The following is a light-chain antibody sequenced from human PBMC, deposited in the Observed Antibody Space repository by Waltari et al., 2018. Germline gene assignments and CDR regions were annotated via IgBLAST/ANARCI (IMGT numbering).Light chain of an antibody. CDR1: QRIMSW. CDR3: QQYNTDYT. J-gene: IGKJ2*01. Sequence: DVQMTQSPSTLSASVGDTVSIPCRASQRIMSWLAWYQQKEGKAPKVLISKASTLESGVPSRFSGSESGTEFTLTISNLQPDDFATYYCQQYNTDYTFGQGTILEIK. CDR2: KAS. V-gene: IGKV1-5*03.